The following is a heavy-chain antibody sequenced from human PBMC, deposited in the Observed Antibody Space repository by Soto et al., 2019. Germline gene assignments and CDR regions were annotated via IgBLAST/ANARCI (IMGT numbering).Heavy chain of an antibody. J-gene: IGHJ6*02. CDR1: GFTFSSYG. CDR3: AKDLGYSSGWYKRAYYYYCMDV. CDR2: ISYDGSNK. V-gene: IGHV3-30*18. D-gene: IGHD6-19*01. Sequence: GGSLRLSCAASGFTFSSYGMHWVRQAPGKGLEWVAVISYDGSNKYYADSVKGRFTISRDNSKNTLYLQMNSLRAEDTAGYYCAKDLGYSSGWYKRAYYYYCMDVWGQGTTVTVSS.